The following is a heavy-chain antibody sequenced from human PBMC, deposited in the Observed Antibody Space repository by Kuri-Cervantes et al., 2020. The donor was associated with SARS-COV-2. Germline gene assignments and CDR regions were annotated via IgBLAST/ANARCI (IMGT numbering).Heavy chain of an antibody. CDR3: ARDLGSSTWIYYYYYMDV. V-gene: IGHV3-66*01. J-gene: IGHJ6*03. D-gene: IGHD6-6*01. CDR2: IYSGGKT. Sequence: GESLKISCAASGFTFSSYSMNWVRQAPGKGLEWVSVIYSGGKTFFADSVKGRFTISRDNSKNTLYLQMGSLRAEDMAVYYCARDLGSSTWIYYYYYMDVWGKGTTVTVSS. CDR1: GFTFSSYS.